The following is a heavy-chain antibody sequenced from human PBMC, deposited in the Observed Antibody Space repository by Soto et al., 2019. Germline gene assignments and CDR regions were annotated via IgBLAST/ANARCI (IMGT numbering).Heavy chain of an antibody. CDR3: AREYSSSWQKTKPIFDY. CDR1: GFTFSSYA. CDR2: ISYDGSNK. D-gene: IGHD6-13*01. Sequence: QVQLVESGGGVVQPGRSLRLSFAASGFTFSSYAMHWVRQAPGKGLEWVAVISYDGSNKYYADSVKGRFTISRDNSKNTLYLQMNSLRAEDTAVYYCAREYSSSWQKTKPIFDYWGQGTLVTVSS. V-gene: IGHV3-30-3*01. J-gene: IGHJ4*02.